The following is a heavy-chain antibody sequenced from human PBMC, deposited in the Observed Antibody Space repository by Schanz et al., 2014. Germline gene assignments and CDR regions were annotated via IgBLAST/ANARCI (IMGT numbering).Heavy chain of an antibody. Sequence: EVQLVESGGGLVQPGGSLRLSCATSGFTFSTSAMSWVRQAPGKGLEWVSSISGSGVITYYEDSVKGRFTISRDNSKNTLYLQMNSLRAEDTAIYYCAKYRYSVFDFDYWGQGTLVTVSS. J-gene: IGHJ4*02. D-gene: IGHD3-16*02. CDR3: AKYRYSVFDFDY. CDR2: ISGSGVIT. CDR1: GFTFSTSA. V-gene: IGHV3-23*04.